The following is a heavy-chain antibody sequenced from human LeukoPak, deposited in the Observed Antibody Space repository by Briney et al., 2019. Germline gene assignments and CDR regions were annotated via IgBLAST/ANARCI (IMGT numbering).Heavy chain of an antibody. J-gene: IGHJ4*02. CDR3: ARHSHPPRPRAVVGTYFDY. V-gene: IGHV4-59*08. D-gene: IGHD6-19*01. Sequence: SETLSLTCSISDGSISSYYWSWIRQPPGKGLEWIGYIYYSGNIIYNTSLKSRVSISVDTSKNQFSLKLTSVTAADTAVYYCARHSHPPRPRAVVGTYFDYWGQGTLVTVSS. CDR1: DGSISSYY. CDR2: IYYSGNI.